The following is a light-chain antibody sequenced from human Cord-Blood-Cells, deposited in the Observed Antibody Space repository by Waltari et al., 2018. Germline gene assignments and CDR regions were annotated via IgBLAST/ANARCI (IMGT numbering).Light chain of an antibody. CDR3: CSYAGSSTYV. V-gene: IGLV2-23*01. J-gene: IGLJ1*01. CDR2: EGS. Sequence: QSALTQPASVSGSPGPSITISCTGTSSGVGSYNLVSWYQQHPGKAPKLMIYEGSKRPSGVSNPFSGSKSGNTASLTISGLQAEDEADYYCCSYAGSSTYVFGTGTKVTVL. CDR1: SSGVGSYNL.